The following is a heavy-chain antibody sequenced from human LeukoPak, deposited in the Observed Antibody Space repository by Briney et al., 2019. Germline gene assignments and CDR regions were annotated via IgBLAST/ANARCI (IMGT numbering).Heavy chain of an antibody. V-gene: IGHV4-34*01. J-gene: IGHJ3*01. Sequence: SETLSLTCAVYGGSFSGYYWSWIRQPPGKGLEWIGEINHSGSTNYNPSLKSRVTISVDTSKNQFSLNLNSVTAADTAVYYCARIVARASYVLGARAGGFDVWGQGTMVTVSS. CDR3: ARIVARASYVLGARAGGFDV. D-gene: IGHD3-10*02. CDR1: GGSFSGYY. CDR2: INHSGST.